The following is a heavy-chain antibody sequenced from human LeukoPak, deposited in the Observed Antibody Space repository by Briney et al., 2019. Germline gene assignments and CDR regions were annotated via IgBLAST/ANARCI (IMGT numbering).Heavy chain of an antibody. CDR3: ARESGSYPDAFDI. D-gene: IGHD1-26*01. V-gene: IGHV1-69*01. Sequence: SVKVFCKASGGTFSSYAISWVRQAPGQGLEWMGGIIPIFGTANYAQKFQGRVTITADESTSTAYMELSSLRSEDTAVYYCARESGSYPDAFDIWGQGTMVTVSS. CDR2: IIPIFGTA. J-gene: IGHJ3*02. CDR1: GGTFSSYA.